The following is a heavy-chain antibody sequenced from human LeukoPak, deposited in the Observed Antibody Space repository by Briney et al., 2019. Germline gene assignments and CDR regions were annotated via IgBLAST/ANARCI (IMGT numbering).Heavy chain of an antibody. Sequence: GGSLRLSCAASGFTFDDYAMHWVRHAPGKGLEWVSGISWNSGSIVYADSVKGRFTISRDNAKNSLYLQMNSLRAEDTALYYCAKDLAAAGTHFDYWGQGTLVTVSS. CDR3: AKDLAAAGTHFDY. V-gene: IGHV3-9*01. D-gene: IGHD6-13*01. CDR2: ISWNSGSI. J-gene: IGHJ4*02. CDR1: GFTFDDYA.